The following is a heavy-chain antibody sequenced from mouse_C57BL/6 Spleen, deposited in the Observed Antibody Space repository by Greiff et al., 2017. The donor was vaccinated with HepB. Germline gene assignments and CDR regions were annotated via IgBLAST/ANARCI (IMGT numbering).Heavy chain of an antibody. J-gene: IGHJ3*01. CDR2: IDPANGNT. CDR1: GFNIKNTY. V-gene: IGHV14-3*01. CDR3: ARGSDDYYTPFAY. D-gene: IGHD2-3*01. Sequence: VQLKESVAELVRPGASVKLSCTASGFNIKNTYMHWVKQRPEQGLEWIGRIDPANGNTKYAPKFQGKATITADTSSNTAYLQLSSLTSEDTAIYYWARGSDDYYTPFAYWGQGTLVTVSA.